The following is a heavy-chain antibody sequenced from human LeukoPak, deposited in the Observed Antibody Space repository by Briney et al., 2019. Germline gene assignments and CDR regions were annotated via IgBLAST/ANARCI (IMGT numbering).Heavy chain of an antibody. D-gene: IGHD6-19*01. V-gene: IGHV1-2*02. CDR1: GYTFTGYY. Sequence: ASVKVSCKASGYTFTGYYMHWVRQAPGHGLEWMGWMNTNSGGTKFAQRFQGRVTMTRDTSISTAYLELSRLTFDDTAVYYCARPRTSGWIHDVYDIWGQGTLVTVPS. CDR3: ARPRTSGWIHDVYDI. J-gene: IGHJ3*02. CDR2: MNTNSGGT.